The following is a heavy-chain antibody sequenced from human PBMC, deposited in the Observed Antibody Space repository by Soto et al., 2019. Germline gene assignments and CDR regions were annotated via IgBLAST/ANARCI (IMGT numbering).Heavy chain of an antibody. V-gene: IGHV1-69*01. CDR1: GGTFSTYA. J-gene: IGHJ4*02. Sequence: QVQLVQSGAEVKKPGSSVKVSCKASGGTFSTYAITWVRQAPGQGLEWLGGIIPIFGTTDYARKFQGRVTITASESTSTVLIELSSLTSEDTAVYYCARGVGAYSFDYGGQGTLVTVSS. CDR3: ARGVGAYSFDY. CDR2: IIPIFGTT. D-gene: IGHD1-26*01.